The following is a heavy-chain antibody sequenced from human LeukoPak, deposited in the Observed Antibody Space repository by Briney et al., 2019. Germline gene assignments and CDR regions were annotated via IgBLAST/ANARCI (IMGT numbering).Heavy chain of an antibody. Sequence: GGSLRLSCAASGFTFSSYSMIWVRQAPGKGLEWVSYISSSSSTIYYADSVKGRFTVSRDNAKNSLYLQMNSLRAEDTAVYYCARAVGYCSSSICYRFDYWGQGTLVTVSS. CDR1: GFTFSSYS. CDR2: ISSSSSTI. D-gene: IGHD2-2*01. J-gene: IGHJ4*02. V-gene: IGHV3-48*01. CDR3: ARAVGYCSSSICYRFDY.